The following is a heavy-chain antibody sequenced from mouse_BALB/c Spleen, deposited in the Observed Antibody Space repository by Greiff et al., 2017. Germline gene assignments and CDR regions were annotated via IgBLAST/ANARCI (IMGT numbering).Heavy chain of an antibody. J-gene: IGHJ4*01. CDR3: VRDSNYAGYAMDY. CDR1: GFSLTSYD. CDR2: IWTGGGT. D-gene: IGHD2-5*01. V-gene: IGHV2-9-2*01. Sequence: VKLMESGPGLVAPSQSLSITCTVSGFSLTSYDISWIRQPPGKGLEWLGVIWTGGGTNYNSAFMSRLSISKDNSKSQVFLKMNSLQTDDTAIYYCVRDSNYAGYAMDYWGQGTSVTVSS.